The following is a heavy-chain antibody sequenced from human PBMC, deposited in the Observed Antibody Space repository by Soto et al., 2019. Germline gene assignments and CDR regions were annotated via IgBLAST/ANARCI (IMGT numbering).Heavy chain of an antibody. Sequence: QVRLVQSGAEVKKPGASVKVSCKASGYTFTSYAMHWVRQAPGQRLEWMGWINAGNGNTKYSQKFQGRVTITRDTSASTAYMELSSLRSEDTAVYYCAREQSGYSSSWHDYWGQGTLVTVSS. D-gene: IGHD6-13*01. CDR1: GYTFTSYA. J-gene: IGHJ4*02. CDR2: INAGNGNT. V-gene: IGHV1-3*01. CDR3: AREQSGYSSSWHDY.